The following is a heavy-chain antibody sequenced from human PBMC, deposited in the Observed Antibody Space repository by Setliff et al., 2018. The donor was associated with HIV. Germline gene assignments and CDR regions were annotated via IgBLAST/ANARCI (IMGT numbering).Heavy chain of an antibody. Sequence: ASVKVSCKASGYTFTKSIIHWVRQAPGRGLEWMGAIIPSGGSTGYAEKFQARVTLTRDTSTSTVYMELSGLREEDTAVYYCARDGASGSGYYWADYWGQGTLVTVSS. J-gene: IGHJ4*02. CDR3: ARDGASGSGYYWADY. CDR2: IIPSGGST. D-gene: IGHD3-3*01. CDR1: GYTFTKSI. V-gene: IGHV1-46*01.